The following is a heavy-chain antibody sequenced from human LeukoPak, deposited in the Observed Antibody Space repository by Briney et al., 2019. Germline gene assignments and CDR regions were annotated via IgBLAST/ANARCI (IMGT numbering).Heavy chain of an antibody. D-gene: IGHD5-12*01. Sequence: AGGSLRLSCVASGITFSNYAMSWVRQAPGKGLEWVSAITSSGDSTSYADSVKGRFTLSRDNSKNTLYLQMNSLRAEDTAVYYXXXDLLGXXXXXXXXWGQGTLVXXSS. CDR3: XXDLLGXXXXXXXX. CDR1: GITFSNYA. J-gene: IGHJ4*02. CDR2: ITSSGDST. V-gene: IGHV3-23*01.